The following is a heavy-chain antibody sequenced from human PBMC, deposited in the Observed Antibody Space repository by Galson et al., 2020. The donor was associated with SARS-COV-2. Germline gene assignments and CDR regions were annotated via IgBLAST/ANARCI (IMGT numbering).Heavy chain of an antibody. Sequence: GGSLRLSCAASGFTFSSYAMSWVRQAPGKGLEWVSVIIGSGAGTYYADSVKGRFTISRDNAKNTLYLQMNRLRAEDTAVYYCAKVIGSDYDGSGSPGGQGTLLTVSS. CDR2: IIGSGAGT. CDR3: AKVIGSDYDGSGSP. V-gene: IGHV3-23*01. D-gene: IGHD3-10*01. J-gene: IGHJ5*02. CDR1: GFTFSSYA.